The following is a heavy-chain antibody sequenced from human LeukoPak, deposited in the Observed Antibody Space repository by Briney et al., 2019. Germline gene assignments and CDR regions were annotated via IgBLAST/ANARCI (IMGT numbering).Heavy chain of an antibody. V-gene: IGHV4-39*01. CDR3: ARHSGGSPFDY. CDR1: GGSINSSSYY. J-gene: IGHJ4*02. Sequence: SETLSLTCTVSGGSINSSSYYWGWIRQPPGKGLEWIGSIYYSGSTYYNPSLKSRVTISVDTSKNRFSLKLSSVTAADTAVYYCARHSGGSPFDYWGQGTLVTVSS. CDR2: IYYSGST. D-gene: IGHD1-26*01.